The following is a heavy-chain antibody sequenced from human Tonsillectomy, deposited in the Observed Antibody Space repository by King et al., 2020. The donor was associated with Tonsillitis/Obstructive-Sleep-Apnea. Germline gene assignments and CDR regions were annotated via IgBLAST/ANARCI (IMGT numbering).Heavy chain of an antibody. Sequence: QLQESGPGLVKPSETLSLTCTVSGGSVSSGSYYWSWIRQPPGKGLEWIGYIYYIGSTNYNPSLKSRVTISVDTSKNQFSLKLSSVTAADTAVYYCARVVNGDYDFDYWGQGTLVTVSS. CDR3: ARVVNGDYDFDY. J-gene: IGHJ4*02. V-gene: IGHV4-61*01. CDR2: IYYIGST. D-gene: IGHD4-17*01. CDR1: GGSVSSGSYY.